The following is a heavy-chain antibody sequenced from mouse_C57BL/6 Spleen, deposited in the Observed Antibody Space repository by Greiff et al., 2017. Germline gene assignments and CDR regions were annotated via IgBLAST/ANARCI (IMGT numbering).Heavy chain of an antibody. CDR2: IDPETGGP. D-gene: IGHD2-2*01. V-gene: IGHV1-15*01. J-gene: IGHJ4*01. CDR3: TERVYGYDDAMDY. Sequence: QVQLQQSGAELVRPGASVTLSCKASGYTFTDYEMHWVKQTPVPGLEWIGAIDPETGGPAYNQKFKGKAILTADKSSSTAYMELRSLTSEDSAVYYCTERVYGYDDAMDYWGQGTSVTVSS. CDR1: GYTFTDYE.